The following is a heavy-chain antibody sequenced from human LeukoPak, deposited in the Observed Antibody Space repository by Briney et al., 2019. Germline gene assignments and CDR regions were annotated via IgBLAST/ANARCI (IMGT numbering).Heavy chain of an antibody. D-gene: IGHD1-14*01. CDR1: GGSIGSYY. J-gene: IGHJ4*02. CDR2: IYYSGST. Sequence: SETLSLTCTVSGGSIGSYYWSWIRQPPGKGLEWIGYIYYSGSTNYNPSLKSRVTISVDTSKNQFSLKLSSVTAADTAVYYCARGSLTTFDYWGQGTLVTVSS. CDR3: ARGSLTTFDY. V-gene: IGHV4-59*01.